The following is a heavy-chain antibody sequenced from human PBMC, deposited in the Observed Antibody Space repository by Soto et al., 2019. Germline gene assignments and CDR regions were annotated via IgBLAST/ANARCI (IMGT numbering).Heavy chain of an antibody. J-gene: IGHJ4*02. CDR1: GFIVSTSY. D-gene: IGHD1-26*01. V-gene: IGHV3-66*01. Sequence: GSLRLSCADSGFIVSTSYMNWVRQAPGKGLEWVSVIYTGGGTYYADSVKGRFTISRDDSKNTVYLQMNSLRAEGTAVYYCARDSYSASWGQGTLVTVSS. CDR2: IYTGGGT. CDR3: ARDSYSAS.